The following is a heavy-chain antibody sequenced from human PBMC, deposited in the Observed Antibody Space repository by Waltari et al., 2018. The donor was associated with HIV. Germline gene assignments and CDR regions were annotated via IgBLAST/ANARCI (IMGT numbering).Heavy chain of an antibody. CDR1: GYSISSGYY. D-gene: IGHD6-19*01. CDR3: ARGQGLGTFDC. Sequence: QVQLQESGPGLVKSSETLSLTCAVSGYSISSGYYWGWIRQPPGKGLEWIGIIYHSGSNYCNPALKSRVNISADTSNNQFSLKVSSVTAADTAVYYCARGQGLGTFDCWGQGTLVTVSS. J-gene: IGHJ4*02. CDR2: IYHSGSN. V-gene: IGHV4-38-2*01.